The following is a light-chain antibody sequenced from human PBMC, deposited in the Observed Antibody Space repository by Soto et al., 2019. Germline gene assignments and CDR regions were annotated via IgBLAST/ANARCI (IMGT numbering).Light chain of an antibody. CDR3: QQFNIYPIT. V-gene: IGKV1-13*02. J-gene: IGKJ5*01. CDR2: DVP. CDR1: QDIRGA. Sequence: AIQVTQSPSSLSASVGDRVTITCRASQDIRGALAWYQQKPGKAPKLLIYDVPTVQSGVPSRFSGRGSGTEFTLTITSLQPEDFATYYCQQFNIYPITFGQGTRLDI.